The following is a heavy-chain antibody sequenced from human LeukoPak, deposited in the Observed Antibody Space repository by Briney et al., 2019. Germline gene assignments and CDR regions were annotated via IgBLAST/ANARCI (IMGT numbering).Heavy chain of an antibody. V-gene: IGHV1-2*02. CDR1: GYTFTGYY. CDR2: INPNSGGT. D-gene: IGHD6-13*01. J-gene: IGHJ3*02. CDR3: ARSRNDAFDI. Sequence: ASVKVSCKASGYTFTGYYVHWVRQAPGQGLEWMGWINPNSGGTNYAQKFQGRVTMTRDTSISTAYIDLSRLRSDDSAVYYCARSRNDAFDIWGQGTMVTVSS.